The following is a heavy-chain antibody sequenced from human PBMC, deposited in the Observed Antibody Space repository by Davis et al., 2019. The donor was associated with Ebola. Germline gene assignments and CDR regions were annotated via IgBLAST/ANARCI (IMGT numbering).Heavy chain of an antibody. Sequence: GESLKISCAASGFTFSSYAMSWVRQTAGKGLECVAAISMRGDSTDYADSVKGRFTISRDNSKNTVYLQMANLRPEDTAVYFCANELRPNDYWGQGTLVTVSS. J-gene: IGHJ4*02. V-gene: IGHV3-23*01. CDR2: ISMRGDST. CDR3: ANELRPNDY. D-gene: IGHD2-21*01. CDR1: GFTFSSYA.